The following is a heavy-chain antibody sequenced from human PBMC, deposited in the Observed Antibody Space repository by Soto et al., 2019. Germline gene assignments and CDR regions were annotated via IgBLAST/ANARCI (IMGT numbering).Heavy chain of an antibody. D-gene: IGHD3-10*01. CDR2: IMYSGYS. CDR1: GDSLTNYY. V-gene: IGHV4-59*08. Sequence: QVQLQESGPGLVKPSETLSLTCTVSGDSLTNYYCSWFRQPPGKGLEWIVYIMYSGYSAYNLSLTRRVIRSTEASRTQFSRMMKSVAATDSPMYCCATHGFGPLHGLVDVWGQGTTVIVSS. CDR3: ATHGFGPLHGLVDV. J-gene: IGHJ6*02.